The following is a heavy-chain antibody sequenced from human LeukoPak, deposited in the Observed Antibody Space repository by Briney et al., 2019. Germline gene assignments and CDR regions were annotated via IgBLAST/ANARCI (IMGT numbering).Heavy chain of an antibody. Sequence: GASVKVSCKASGYTFTSYAMHWVRQAPGQRLEWMGWINAGNGNTKYSQKFQGRVTITRDTSTSTAYMELRSLRSDDTAVYYCAREGAAAGTNDPWGQGTLVTVSS. CDR1: GYTFTSYA. CDR3: AREGAAAGTNDP. V-gene: IGHV1-3*01. J-gene: IGHJ5*02. CDR2: INAGNGNT. D-gene: IGHD6-13*01.